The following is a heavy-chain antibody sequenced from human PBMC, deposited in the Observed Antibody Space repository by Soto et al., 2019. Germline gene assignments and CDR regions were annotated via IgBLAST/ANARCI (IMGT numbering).Heavy chain of an antibody. Sequence: GGSLRLSCAASGFTFSSYSMNWVRQAPGKGLEWVSYISSSSSTIYYADSVKGRFTISRDNAKNSLYLQMNSLRDEDTAVYYCARTYYYDSSGYRSLSVDDYWGQGTLVTVSS. J-gene: IGHJ4*02. CDR2: ISSSSSTI. V-gene: IGHV3-48*02. CDR3: ARTYYYDSSGYRSLSVDDY. CDR1: GFTFSSYS. D-gene: IGHD3-22*01.